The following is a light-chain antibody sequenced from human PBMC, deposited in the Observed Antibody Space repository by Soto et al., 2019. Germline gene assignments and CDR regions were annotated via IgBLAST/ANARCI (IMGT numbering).Light chain of an antibody. CDR1: NSDVGSYKL. CDR3: CSYAGAYIWV. CDR2: EDT. Sequence: QSALTQPASVSGSPGQSITISCSGTNSDVGSYKLVSWYQQHPGKAPKLMIYEDTKRPSGASNRFSGYKSGNTASLTISGLQAEDEADYYCCSYAGAYIWVFGGGTKLTVL. J-gene: IGLJ3*02. V-gene: IGLV2-23*01.